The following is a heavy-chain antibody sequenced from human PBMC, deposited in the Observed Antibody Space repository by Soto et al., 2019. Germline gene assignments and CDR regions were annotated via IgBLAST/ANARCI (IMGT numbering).Heavy chain of an antibody. CDR3: ARQVTVRGDTQRYYFDY. CDR1: GGSISSSSYY. V-gene: IGHV4-39*01. D-gene: IGHD3-10*01. Sequence: QLQLQESGPGLVKPSETLSLTCTVSGGSISSSSYYWGWIRQPPGKGLEWIGSLYYSGSTYYNPTLKSRVTIPADTSKNQFSLKLTSVTAADTAVYYCARQVTVRGDTQRYYFDYWGQGTLVTVSS. J-gene: IGHJ4*02. CDR2: LYYSGST.